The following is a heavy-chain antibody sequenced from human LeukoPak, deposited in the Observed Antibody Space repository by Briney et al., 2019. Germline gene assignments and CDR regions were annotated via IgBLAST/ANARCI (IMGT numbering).Heavy chain of an antibody. CDR3: ARDLLDSSSSSWFDP. CDR1: GYTFTGYY. J-gene: IGHJ5*02. D-gene: IGHD6-6*01. V-gene: IGHV1-2*02. Sequence: ASVKVSCKASGYTFTGYYMHWVRQAPGQGLEWMGWINPNSGGTNYAQKFQGRVTMTRDTSISTAYMELSRLRSDDTAVYYCARDLLDSSSSSWFDPWGQGTLVTVSS. CDR2: INPNSGGT.